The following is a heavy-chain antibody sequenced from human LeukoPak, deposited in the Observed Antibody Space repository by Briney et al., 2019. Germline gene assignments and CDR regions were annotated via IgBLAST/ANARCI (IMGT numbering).Heavy chain of an antibody. CDR3: VKVRGSSGRYYFDY. V-gene: IGHV3-64D*06. CDR1: GFTFSSYA. Sequence: GGSLRLSCSASGFTFSSYAMHWVRPAPGKGLEYVSAISSNGGSTYYADSVKGRFTISRDNSKNTLYLQMSSLRAEDTAVYYCVKVRGSSGRYYFDYWGQGTLVTVSS. D-gene: IGHD6-19*01. J-gene: IGHJ4*02. CDR2: ISSNGGST.